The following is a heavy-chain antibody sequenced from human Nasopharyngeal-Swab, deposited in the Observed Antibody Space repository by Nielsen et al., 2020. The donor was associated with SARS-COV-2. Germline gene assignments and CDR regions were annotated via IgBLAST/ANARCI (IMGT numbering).Heavy chain of an antibody. V-gene: IGHV3-43*01. Sequence: GESLKISCAASGFTFDDYSMHWVRQAPGKGLEWVSLINWDGSNTYYADSVKGRFTISRDNSKSSLYLQMNSLRTEDTALYYCAKVLYSGSNWRAFHIWGQGTMVTVSS. CDR2: INWDGSNT. D-gene: IGHD1-26*01. CDR3: AKVLYSGSNWRAFHI. CDR1: GFTFDDYS. J-gene: IGHJ3*02.